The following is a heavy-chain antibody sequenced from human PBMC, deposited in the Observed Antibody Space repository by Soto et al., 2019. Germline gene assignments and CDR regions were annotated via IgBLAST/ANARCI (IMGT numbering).Heavy chain of an antibody. Sequence: EVQLVESGGDFVEPGGPLRLSCAASGFTFSSYSMNWVRQAPGKGLEWVSYINSRSTTIYYADSVKGRFTISRDNAKNSLYLQMNALRDVDTAVYYCVRVTGTAPPRFDYWGQGTPVTVSS. CDR3: VRVTGTAPPRFDY. V-gene: IGHV3-48*02. CDR2: INSRSTTI. D-gene: IGHD1-7*01. J-gene: IGHJ4*02. CDR1: GFTFSSYS.